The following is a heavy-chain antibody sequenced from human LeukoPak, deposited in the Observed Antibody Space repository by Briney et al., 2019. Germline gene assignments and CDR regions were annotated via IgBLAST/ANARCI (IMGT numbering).Heavy chain of an antibody. J-gene: IGHJ4*02. CDR2: VNPNSGGT. D-gene: IGHD2-2*02. CDR3: AREVGEPAAIRY. CDR1: GYTFTGYY. Sequence: ASVKVSCKASGYTFTGYYMHWVRQAPGQGLEWMGWVNPNSGGTNYAQKFQGRVTMTRDTSISTAYMELSRLRSDDTAVYYCAREVGEPAAIRYWGQGTLVTVSS. V-gene: IGHV1-2*02.